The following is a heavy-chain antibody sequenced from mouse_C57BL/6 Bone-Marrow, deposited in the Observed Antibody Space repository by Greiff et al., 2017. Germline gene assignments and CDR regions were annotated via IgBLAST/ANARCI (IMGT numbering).Heavy chain of an antibody. D-gene: IGHD3-2*02. CDR1: GYTFTSHC. CDR2: IYPGSGST. Sequence: QVQLQQPGAELVKPGASVKMSCTASGYTFTSHCITWVKQRPGQGLEWIGDIYPGSGSTNYNEKFKSKATLTVDTSSSTAYLQLSSLTSVASAVYSWAKRLPYYVDYWGQGTTLTVSS. J-gene: IGHJ2*01. CDR3: AKRLPYYVDY. V-gene: IGHV1-55*01.